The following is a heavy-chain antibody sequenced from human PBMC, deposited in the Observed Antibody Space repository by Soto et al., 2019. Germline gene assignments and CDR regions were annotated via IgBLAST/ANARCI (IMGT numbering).Heavy chain of an antibody. Sequence: QVQLVQSGAEVKKPGASVKVSCKASGDTFTDYYIHWVRQAPGQGLEWMGTVNPSGGHTTYAQHFRSRKPIPRHTCTSTLYMELTSLTSEDTAVNDCAGGRHVVVVTAALDYWGQGTLVTVSS. V-gene: IGHV1-46*01. J-gene: IGHJ4*02. CDR1: GDTFTDYY. CDR2: VNPSGGHT. D-gene: IGHD2-21*02. CDR3: AGGRHVVVVTAALDY.